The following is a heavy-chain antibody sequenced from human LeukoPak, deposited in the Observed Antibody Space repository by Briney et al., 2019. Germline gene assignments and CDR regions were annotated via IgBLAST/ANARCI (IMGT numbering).Heavy chain of an antibody. D-gene: IGHD7-27*01. Sequence: PSGTLSLTCTVSGGSISSGDYYWSWIRQPPGKGLEWIGSIYHSGSTYYNPSLKSRVTISVDTSKNHFSLKLSSVTAADTAVYYCAINWGPANDAFDMWGQGTMVTVSS. V-gene: IGHV4-30-4*08. CDR2: IYHSGST. CDR3: AINWGPANDAFDM. J-gene: IGHJ3*02. CDR1: GGSISSGDYY.